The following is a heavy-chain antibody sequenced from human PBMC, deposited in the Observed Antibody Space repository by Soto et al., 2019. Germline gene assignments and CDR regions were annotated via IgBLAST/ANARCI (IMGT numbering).Heavy chain of an antibody. CDR1: GFTFSSYW. Sequence: EVQLVESGGGLVQPGGSLRLSCAASGFTFSSYWMSWVRQAPGKGLEWVANIKQDGSEKYYVDSVKGRFTISRDNAKNSLYLQTNSLRAEDTAVYYCAAPPVVPAAPYYYGMDVWGQGTTVTVSS. CDR2: IKQDGSEK. J-gene: IGHJ6*02. V-gene: IGHV3-7*01. D-gene: IGHD2-2*01. CDR3: AAPPVVPAAPYYYGMDV.